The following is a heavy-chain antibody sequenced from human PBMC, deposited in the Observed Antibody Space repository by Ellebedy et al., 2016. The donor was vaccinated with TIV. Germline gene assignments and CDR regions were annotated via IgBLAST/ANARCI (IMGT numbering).Heavy chain of an antibody. J-gene: IGHJ6*02. D-gene: IGHD6-19*01. CDR1: GGSLSTFQ. Sequence: SETLSLTXSVSGGSLSTFQWNWIRQSPRGGLEWAGYMSYSGEATYNLSLESRLTISVDTSTNHLFLEVRSVTAADTAIYYCARAAYSGGWPYGLDVWGPGTTVTVS. V-gene: IGHV4-59*12. CDR2: MSYSGEA. CDR3: ARAAYSGGWPYGLDV.